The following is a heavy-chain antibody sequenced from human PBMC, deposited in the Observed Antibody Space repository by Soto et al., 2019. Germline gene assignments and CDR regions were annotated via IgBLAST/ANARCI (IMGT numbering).Heavy chain of an antibody. CDR3: ARGGANDAFEV. V-gene: IGHV3-53*02. J-gene: IGHJ3*01. D-gene: IGHD1-26*01. Sequence: EVQLVETGGGLIQPGGSLRLSCAASGFIVSNNYMSWVRQAPGNGLQWVSVLYSGGGTYYAVSVKGRFTISRDSSKNTLYLQMTSLGDEHTAVYFCARGGANDAFEVWGQGTMVTVSS. CDR1: GFIVSNNY. CDR2: LYSGGGT.